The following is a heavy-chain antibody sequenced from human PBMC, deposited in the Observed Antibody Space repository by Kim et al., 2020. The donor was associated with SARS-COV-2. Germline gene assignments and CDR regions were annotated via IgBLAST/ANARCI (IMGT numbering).Heavy chain of an antibody. Sequence: GGSLRLSCAASGFTFSSYWMSWVRQAPGKGLEWVADIKKDGSEKYYVDSVKGRFTISRDNAKNSLYLQMNSLRAEDTAVYYCTRAKAGFTTFDYWGQGTLVTVSS. CDR1: GFTFSSYW. CDR3: TRAKAGFTTFDY. D-gene: IGHD3-22*01. V-gene: IGHV3-7*01. CDR2: IKKDGSEK. J-gene: IGHJ4*02.